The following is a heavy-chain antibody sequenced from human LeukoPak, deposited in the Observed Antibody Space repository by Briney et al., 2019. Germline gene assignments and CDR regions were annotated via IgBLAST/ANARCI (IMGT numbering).Heavy chain of an antibody. CDR2: IYYSGST. CDR3: ASSFWSGYSMFDY. Sequence: SETLSLTCTVSGGSISSSSYYWGWIRQPPGKGLEWIGSIYYSGSTYYNLSLKSRVTISVDTSKNQFSLKLSSVTAADTAVYYCASSFWSGYSMFDYWGQGTLVTVSS. J-gene: IGHJ4*02. V-gene: IGHV4-39*07. CDR1: GGSISSSSYY. D-gene: IGHD3-3*01.